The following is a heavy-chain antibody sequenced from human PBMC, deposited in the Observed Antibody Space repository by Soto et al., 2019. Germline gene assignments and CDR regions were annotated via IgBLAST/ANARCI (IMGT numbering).Heavy chain of an antibody. CDR2: ISAYNGNT. D-gene: IGHD4-17*01. J-gene: IGHJ4*02. Sequence: ASMKVSCKASGYTFTSYGISWVRQAPGQGLDWMGWISAYNGNTNYAQKRQGRVTMTTDTSTSTAYMELRSLRSDDTAVYYCARSMGRGGDYVLFYFDYWGQGTLVTVSS. CDR3: ARSMGRGGDYVLFYFDY. V-gene: IGHV1-18*01. CDR1: GYTFTSYG.